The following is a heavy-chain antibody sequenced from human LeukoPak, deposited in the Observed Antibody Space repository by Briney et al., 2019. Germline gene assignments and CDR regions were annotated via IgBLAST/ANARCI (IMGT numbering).Heavy chain of an antibody. Sequence: ASETLSLTCTVSGGSISSYYWSWIRQPPGKGLEWIGYIYYSGSTNYNPSLKSRVTISVDTSKNQFSLNLTSVTAADTAVYYCARGDIAVAGTGGDYYYYYVMDVWGQGTTVTVSS. V-gene: IGHV4-59*12. CDR2: IYYSGST. J-gene: IGHJ6*02. CDR3: ARGDIAVAGTGGDYYYYYVMDV. CDR1: GGSISSYY. D-gene: IGHD6-19*01.